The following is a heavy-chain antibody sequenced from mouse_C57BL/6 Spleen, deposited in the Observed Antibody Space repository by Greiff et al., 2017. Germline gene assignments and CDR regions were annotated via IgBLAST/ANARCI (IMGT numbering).Heavy chain of an antibody. J-gene: IGHJ4*01. V-gene: IGHV1-22*01. Sequence: DVQLQESGPELVKPGASVKMSCKASGYTFTDYNMHWVKQSHGKSLEWIGYINPNNGGTSYNQKFKGKATLTVNKSSSTAYMELRSLTSEDSAVYYCARAELGHYYAMDYWGQGTSVTVSS. CDR3: ARAELGHYYAMDY. CDR1: GYTFTDYN. CDR2: INPNNGGT. D-gene: IGHD4-1*01.